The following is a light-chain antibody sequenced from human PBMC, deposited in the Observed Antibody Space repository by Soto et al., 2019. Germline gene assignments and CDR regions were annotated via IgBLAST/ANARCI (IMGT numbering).Light chain of an antibody. V-gene: IGKV1-9*01. J-gene: IGKJ4*01. CDR3: QQVKTYPRT. CDR1: QAVPNN. Sequence: DISLNQSRSEESASGGDRRSITCRPSQAVPNNMAWYQQKPGKPPKLLIYEESTLHSGVPSRFSGRKSGTQFTLTCDSLQPEDFATHYSQQVKTYPRTFGGGTKVDNK. CDR2: EES.